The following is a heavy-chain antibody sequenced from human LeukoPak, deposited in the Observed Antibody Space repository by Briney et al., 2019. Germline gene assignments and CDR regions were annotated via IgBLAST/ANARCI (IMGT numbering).Heavy chain of an antibody. CDR3: ARARYSSWYAFDI. J-gene: IGHJ3*02. CDR2: IKQDGSEK. D-gene: IGHD6-13*01. Sequence: VGSLRLSCAASGFTFSSYWMSWVRQAPGKGLEWVANIKQDGSEKYYVDSVKGRFTISRENAKNSLYLQMNSLRAEDTAVYYCARARYSSWYAFDIWGQGTMVTVSS. V-gene: IGHV3-7*01. CDR1: GFTFSSYW.